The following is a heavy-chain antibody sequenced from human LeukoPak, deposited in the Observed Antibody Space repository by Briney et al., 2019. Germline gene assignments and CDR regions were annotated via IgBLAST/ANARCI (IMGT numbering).Heavy chain of an antibody. V-gene: IGHV4-59*08. Sequence: SETLSLTCTVSGGSISSYYWSWIRQPPGKGLEWIGYMNYSGSTNYNPSLRSRATLSVDTSENQFSLKLSSVTAADTAVYYCARRDNNGWYFDLWGRGTLVTVSS. CDR2: MNYSGST. J-gene: IGHJ2*01. CDR3: ARRDNNGWYFDL. D-gene: IGHD1-14*01. CDR1: GGSISSYY.